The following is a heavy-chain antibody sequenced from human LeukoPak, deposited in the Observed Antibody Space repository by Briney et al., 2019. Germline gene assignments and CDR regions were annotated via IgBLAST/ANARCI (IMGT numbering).Heavy chain of an antibody. CDR3: VRGQRSYFRAVDD. J-gene: IGHJ4*02. CDR1: GYSISSGYY. Sequence: PSETLSLTCAVSGYSISSGYYWGWIRQPPGKGLEWIGSIYHSGSTYYNPSLKSRVTMSVDTSKNQFSLKVSSVTAADTALYYCVRGQRSYFRAVDDWGQGPLVTVSS. CDR2: IYHSGST. V-gene: IGHV4-38-2*01. D-gene: IGHD3-10*01.